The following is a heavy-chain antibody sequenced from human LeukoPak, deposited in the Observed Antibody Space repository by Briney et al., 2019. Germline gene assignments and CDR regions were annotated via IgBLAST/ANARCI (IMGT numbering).Heavy chain of an antibody. CDR2: IYPGDSDT. Sequence: GESLKISCKGSGYSLTSYWIGRVRQMPGKGLEWMGIIYPGDSDTRYSPSFQGQVTISADKSISTAYLQWSSLKASDTAMYYCARQNRAVTTVYWGQGTLVTVSS. J-gene: IGHJ4*02. CDR1: GYSLTSYW. V-gene: IGHV5-51*01. CDR3: ARQNRAVTTVY. D-gene: IGHD4-17*01.